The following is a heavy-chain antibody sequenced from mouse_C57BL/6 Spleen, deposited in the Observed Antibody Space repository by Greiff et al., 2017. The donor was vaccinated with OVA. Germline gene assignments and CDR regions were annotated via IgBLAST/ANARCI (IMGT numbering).Heavy chain of an antibody. Sequence: VQLQQSGAELVRPGASVKLSCKASGYTFTDYYINWVKQRPGQGLEWIARIYPGSGNTYYNEKFKGKATLTAEKSSSTAYMQLSSLTSEDSAVYFCARGLYDYEAWFAYWGQGTLVTVSA. CDR3: ARGLYDYEAWFAY. CDR2: IYPGSGNT. D-gene: IGHD2-4*01. V-gene: IGHV1-76*01. CDR1: GYTFTDYY. J-gene: IGHJ3*01.